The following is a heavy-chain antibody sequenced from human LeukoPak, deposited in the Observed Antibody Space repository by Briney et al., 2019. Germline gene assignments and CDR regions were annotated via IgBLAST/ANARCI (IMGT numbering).Heavy chain of an antibody. CDR2: INHSGST. Sequence: SQTLSLTCTVSGGSIISNTYYWSWIRQPPGKGLEWIGEINHSGSTNYNPSLKSRVTISVDTSKNQFSLKLSSVTAADTAVYYCARMAGYCSSTSCVYYYGMDVWGQGTTVTVSS. V-gene: IGHV4-39*07. CDR3: ARMAGYCSSTSCVYYYGMDV. J-gene: IGHJ6*02. CDR1: GGSIISNTYY. D-gene: IGHD2-2*01.